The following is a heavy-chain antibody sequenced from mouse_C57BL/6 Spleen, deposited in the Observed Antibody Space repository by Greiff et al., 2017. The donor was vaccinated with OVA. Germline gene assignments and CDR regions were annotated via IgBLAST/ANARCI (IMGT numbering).Heavy chain of an antibody. Sequence: VKLQESGAELARPGASVKLSCKASGYTFTSYGISWVKQRTGQGLEWIGEIYPRSGNTYYNEKFKGKATLTADKSSSTAYMELRSLTSEDSAVYFCARRETTGDYAMDYWGQGTSVTVSS. J-gene: IGHJ4*01. V-gene: IGHV1-81*01. CDR1: GYTFTSYG. CDR3: ARRETTGDYAMDY. D-gene: IGHD1-1*01. CDR2: IYPRSGNT.